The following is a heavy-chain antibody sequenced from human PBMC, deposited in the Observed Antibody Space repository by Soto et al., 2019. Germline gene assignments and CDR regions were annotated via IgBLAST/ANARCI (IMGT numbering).Heavy chain of an antibody. J-gene: IGHJ4*02. V-gene: IGHV4-34*01. CDR1: GGSFSYYY. CDR3: VRVVEAATRHTDFDS. CDR2: ISPSGTT. Sequence: PSETLSPTCAVYGGSFSYYYWSWIRQSPGKGLEWIGEISPSGTTKYNPSLKSRVTVSVDTSKNQVSLRVRSVTVAETAMYYWVRVVEAATRHTDFDSWGQGIVVTVSS. D-gene: IGHD2-15*01.